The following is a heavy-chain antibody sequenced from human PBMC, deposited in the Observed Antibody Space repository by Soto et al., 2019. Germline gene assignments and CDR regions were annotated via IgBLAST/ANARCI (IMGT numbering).Heavy chain of an antibody. V-gene: IGHV3-23*01. CDR3: EGFSRRDSCSGLASFDV. CDR2: ISGSGGST. D-gene: IGHD2-2*01. Sequence: EVQLLESGGGLVQPGGSLRLSCATSGFTFGDYTISWVRQAPGKGLEWVSGISGSGGSTYYADSVKGHFAISKDHSKSAVYQQMNSLRVEDTAVYYCEGFSRRDSCSGLASFDVWGQGTTVSVSS. J-gene: IGHJ3*01. CDR1: GFTFGDYT.